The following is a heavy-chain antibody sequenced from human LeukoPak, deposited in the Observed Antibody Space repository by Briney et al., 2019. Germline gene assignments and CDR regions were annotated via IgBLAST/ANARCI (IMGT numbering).Heavy chain of an antibody. CDR1: GGSLSSSSYY. CDR3: ARERSQWLVGSFSDY. CDR2: IYYSGST. V-gene: IGHV4-39*07. D-gene: IGHD6-19*01. J-gene: IGHJ4*02. Sequence: SETLSLTCTVSGGSLSSSSYYWGWIRQPPGKGLEWIGSIYYSGSTYYNPSLKSRVTISVDTSKNQFSLKLSSVTAADTAVYYCARERSQWLVGSFSDYWGQGTLVTVSS.